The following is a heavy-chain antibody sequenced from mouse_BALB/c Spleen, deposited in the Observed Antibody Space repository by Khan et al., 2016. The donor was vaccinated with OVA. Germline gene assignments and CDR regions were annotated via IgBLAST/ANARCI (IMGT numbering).Heavy chain of an antibody. Sequence: VQLKESGPGLVAPSQSLSITCTISGFSLTNYGVHWVRQPPGKGLEWLVVIWSDGSTTYNSALKSRLSISKYNSKSQVFLKMNSLQTDDTAMYYSARQPYYHYYVMDYWGQGTSVTVSS. CDR1: GFSLTNYG. J-gene: IGHJ4*01. V-gene: IGHV2-6-1*01. CDR3: ARQPYYHYYVMDY. CDR2: IWSDGST. D-gene: IGHD2-10*01.